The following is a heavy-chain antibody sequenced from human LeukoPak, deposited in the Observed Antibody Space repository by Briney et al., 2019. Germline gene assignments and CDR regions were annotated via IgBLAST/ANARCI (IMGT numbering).Heavy chain of an antibody. V-gene: IGHV3-11*01. J-gene: IGHJ4*02. CDR1: GFTFSDYY. Sequence: PGGSLRLSCTASGFTFSDYYMSWIRQAPGKGLEWVSHISSSGSTIYYADSVKGRFTISRDNGKNSLYLQMNSLRVEDTAVYYCTRDLGSRFDYWGQGTLVTVSS. CDR3: TRDLGSRFDY. CDR2: ISSSGSTI. D-gene: IGHD2-15*01.